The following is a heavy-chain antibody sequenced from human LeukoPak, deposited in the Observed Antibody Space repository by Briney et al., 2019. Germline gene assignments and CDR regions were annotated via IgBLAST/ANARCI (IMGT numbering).Heavy chain of an antibody. CDR2: IYYSGNA. J-gene: IGHJ4*02. CDR1: GGSISSGGYY. D-gene: IGHD3-22*01. CDR3: ARAGYDSSGYSTYYFDY. V-gene: IGHV4-31*03. Sequence: SETLSLTCTVSGGSISSGGYYWSWIRQHPGTGLEWIGYIYYSGNAYYNPSLKSRVTISVDTSKNQFSLKLSSVTAADTAVYYCARAGYDSSGYSTYYFDYWGQGTLVTVSS.